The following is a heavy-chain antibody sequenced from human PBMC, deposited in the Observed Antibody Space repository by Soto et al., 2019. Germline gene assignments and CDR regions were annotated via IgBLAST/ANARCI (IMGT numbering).Heavy chain of an antibody. CDR2: VDGEGSGT. J-gene: IGHJ4*02. D-gene: IGHD1-26*01. CDR1: GFTFTNYW. CDR3: GSVFEH. V-gene: IGHV3-74*01. Sequence: EVQLVESGGGLVQPGGSLRLSCAASGFTFTNYWMHWVRQAPGKGLQWVARVDGEGSGTSYADSVKGRFTISRDNAKNTLSLQMDGLRADDTAVYYCGSVFEHWGWGTLVTVSS.